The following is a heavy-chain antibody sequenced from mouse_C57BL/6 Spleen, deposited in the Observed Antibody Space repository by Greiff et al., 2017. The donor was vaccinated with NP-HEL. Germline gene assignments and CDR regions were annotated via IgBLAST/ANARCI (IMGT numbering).Heavy chain of an antibody. V-gene: IGHV1-82*01. D-gene: IGHD1-1*01. Sequence: QVQLQQSGPELVKPGASVKISCKASGYAFSSSWMNWVKQRPGKGLEWIGRIYPGDGDTNYNGKFKGKATLTADKSSSTAYMQLSSLTSEDSAVYFCARESPYYGSSYRYFDVWGTGTTVTVSS. CDR2: IYPGDGDT. CDR1: GYAFSSSW. J-gene: IGHJ1*03. CDR3: ARESPYYGSSYRYFDV.